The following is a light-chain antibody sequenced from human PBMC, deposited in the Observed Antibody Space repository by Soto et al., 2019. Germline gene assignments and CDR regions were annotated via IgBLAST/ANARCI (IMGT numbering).Light chain of an antibody. Sequence: EIVLTQSPGTLSLSPGERATLSCRASQSVSSSYLAWYQQKPGQAPRLLIYGASSRATGIPDRFSGSGSGTDFTLTISRLEPEDFAVYYCQQWRTSGQGTKVEIK. V-gene: IGKV3-20*01. J-gene: IGKJ1*01. CDR2: GAS. CDR1: QSVSSSY. CDR3: QQWRT.